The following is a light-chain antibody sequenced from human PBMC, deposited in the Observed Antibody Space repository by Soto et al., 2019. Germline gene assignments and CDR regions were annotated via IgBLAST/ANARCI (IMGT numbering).Light chain of an antibody. V-gene: IGKV3-20*01. Sequence: EIVLTQSPGTLSLSPGERSTLSCTTSQSRGSNCLAWYQRKPSQAPWLLIYASSNRASGIPDRFSGSASGTDFPLTINRLEPEDFAVYYCQLYGMSPPVGQGKTLEIK. CDR2: ASS. CDR3: QLYGMSPP. CDR1: QSRGSNC. J-gene: IGKJ5*01.